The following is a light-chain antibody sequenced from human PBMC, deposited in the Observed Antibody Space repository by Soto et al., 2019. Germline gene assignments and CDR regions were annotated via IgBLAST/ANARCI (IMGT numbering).Light chain of an antibody. CDR3: QQRSNWPIT. CDR1: QSVNTY. J-gene: IGKJ5*01. CDR2: DAS. Sequence: EIVLTQSPATLSLSPGERATLSCRASQSVNTYLGWYQQKPGQGPRLLIYDASNRATGIPARFSGSGSGTDFTLTISSLEPEDFAVYYCQQRSNWPITFGQGTRLEMK. V-gene: IGKV3-11*01.